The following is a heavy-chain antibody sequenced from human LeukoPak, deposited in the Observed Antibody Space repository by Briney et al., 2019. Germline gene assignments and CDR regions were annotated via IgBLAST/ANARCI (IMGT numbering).Heavy chain of an antibody. J-gene: IGHJ6*02. V-gene: IGHV1-69*13. D-gene: IGHD5-18*01. CDR1: GCTFTSYA. CDR3: ARVPSYSYYRYYYYGMDV. Sequence: SVKVSCKASGCTFTSYAISWVRQAPGQGLEWMGGIIPICGTENYAQKFQGRVTITADESTSTAYMEMSSLRSEDTAVYYCARVPSYSYYRYYYYGMDVWGQGTTVTVSS. CDR2: IIPICGTE.